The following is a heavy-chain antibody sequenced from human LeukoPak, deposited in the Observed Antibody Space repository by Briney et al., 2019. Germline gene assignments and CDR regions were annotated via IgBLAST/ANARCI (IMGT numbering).Heavy chain of an antibody. Sequence: GGSLRLSCAGSGFTFSSYRMNWVRQAPGKGLEWVSYISSSSRTIYYADSVKGRFTISRDNSKNTLYLQMNSLRTEDTAVYYCAKDQGYSSAWDRNYAFDIWGQGTMVTVSS. V-gene: IGHV3-48*01. CDR3: AKDQGYSSAWDRNYAFDI. CDR2: ISSSSRTI. D-gene: IGHD6-19*01. J-gene: IGHJ3*02. CDR1: GFTFSSYR.